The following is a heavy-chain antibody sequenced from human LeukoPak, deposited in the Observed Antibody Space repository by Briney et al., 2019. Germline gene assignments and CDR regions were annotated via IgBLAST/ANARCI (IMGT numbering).Heavy chain of an antibody. CDR2: IYYSGST. Sequence: SATLSLTCTVSGGSISSYYWSWIRQPPGMGLEWIGYIYYSGSTNYNPSLKSRVTISVDTSKNQFSLKLSSVTAADTAVYYCARLGRDYYGSGSYPYFDYWGQGTLVTVSS. J-gene: IGHJ4*02. D-gene: IGHD3-10*01. CDR1: GGSISSYY. V-gene: IGHV4-59*08. CDR3: ARLGRDYYGSGSYPYFDY.